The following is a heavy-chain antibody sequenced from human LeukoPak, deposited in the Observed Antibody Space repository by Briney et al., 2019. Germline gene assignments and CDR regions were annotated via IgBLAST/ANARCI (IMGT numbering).Heavy chain of an antibody. V-gene: IGHV3-23*01. Sequence: PGGSLRLSCAASGFTFSSYAMSWVRQAPGKGLEWVSAISGSGGSTYYADSVKGRFTISRDNSKNTLYLQMNSLRAEDTAVYYCARDPLNYGSGSYYTDWGQGTLVTVSS. CDR2: ISGSGGST. CDR1: GFTFSSYA. J-gene: IGHJ4*02. D-gene: IGHD3-10*01. CDR3: ARDPLNYGSGSYYTD.